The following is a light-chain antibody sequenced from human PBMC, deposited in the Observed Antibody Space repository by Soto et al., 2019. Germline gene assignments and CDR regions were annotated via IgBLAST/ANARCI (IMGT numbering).Light chain of an antibody. V-gene: IGKV1-9*01. Sequence: IPLTQSPSSLSASVGDRVTITCRASQGISSYLAWYQQKPGKAPKLLISTASTLQMAGPSSFGGSGSGREFTLTISSLQPEDFATYFCQQLSSYPWTFGQGTKVEV. CDR1: QGISSY. CDR3: QQLSSYPWT. CDR2: TAS. J-gene: IGKJ1*01.